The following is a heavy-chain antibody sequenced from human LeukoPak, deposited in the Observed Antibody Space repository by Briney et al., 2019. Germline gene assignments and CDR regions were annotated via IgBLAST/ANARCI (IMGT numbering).Heavy chain of an antibody. D-gene: IGHD3-22*01. V-gene: IGHV3-23*01. CDR1: GFTFSSYT. CDR3: AKDPYYYDSSGYGDY. CDR2: ISGSGVST. J-gene: IGHJ4*02. Sequence: GGSLRLSCAASGFTFSSYTMSWVRQAPGKGLEWVSSISGSGVSTYYADSVKGRFTISRDNSKNTLYLQMNSLRAEDTAVYYCAKDPYYYDSSGYGDYWGQGTLVTVSS.